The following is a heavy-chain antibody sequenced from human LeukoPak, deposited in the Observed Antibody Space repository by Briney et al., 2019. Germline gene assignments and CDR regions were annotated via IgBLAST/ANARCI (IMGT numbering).Heavy chain of an antibody. D-gene: IGHD7-27*01. CDR2: IIPIFGTA. CDR3: AREPDARWGSDY. CDR1: GGTFSSYA. V-gene: IGHV1-69*06. J-gene: IGHJ4*02. Sequence: SVKVSCQASGGTFSSYAISWVRQPPGQGLEWMGRIIPIFGTANYAQKFQGRVTITADKSTSTAYMELSSLRSEDTAVYYCAREPDARWGSDYWGQETLVTVSS.